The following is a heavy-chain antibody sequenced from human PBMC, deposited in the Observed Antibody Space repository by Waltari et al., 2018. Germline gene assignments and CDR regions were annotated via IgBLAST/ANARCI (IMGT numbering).Heavy chain of an antibody. J-gene: IGHJ4*02. Sequence: QVQLVQSGAEVKKPGSSVKVSCKASGGTFSSYAISWVRQAPGQGLEWMGGIIPIFGTANYAQKFQGRVTITTDESTSTAYMELSSLRSEDTAVYYCARGPLLDILTGYYTPFDYWGQGTLVTVSS. CDR2: IIPIFGTA. CDR3: ARGPLLDILTGYYTPFDY. CDR1: GGTFSSYA. D-gene: IGHD3-9*01. V-gene: IGHV1-69*05.